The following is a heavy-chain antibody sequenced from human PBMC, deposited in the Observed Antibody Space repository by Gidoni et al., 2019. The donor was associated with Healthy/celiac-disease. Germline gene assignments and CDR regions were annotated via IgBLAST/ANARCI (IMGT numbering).Heavy chain of an antibody. CDR3: AKQQLVLRGVLFFDY. CDR1: GFTSSSYA. J-gene: IGHJ4*02. CDR2: ISGSGGST. V-gene: IGHV3-23*01. Sequence: EVTLLESGGGLVQPGGSLRLSCAGSGFTSSSYAMSWVRQAPGKGLEWVSAISGSGGSTYYADSVKGRFTISRDNSKNTLYLQMNSLRAEDTAVYYCAKQQLVLRGVLFFDYWGQGTLVTVSS. D-gene: IGHD6-13*01.